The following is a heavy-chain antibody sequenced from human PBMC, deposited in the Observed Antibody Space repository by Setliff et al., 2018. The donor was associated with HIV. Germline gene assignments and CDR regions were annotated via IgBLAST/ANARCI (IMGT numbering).Heavy chain of an antibody. Sequence: SETLSLTCAVYGGSFSDYSWNWIRQPPGKELEWIGEINHSGGTNYNPSLKSRVTISLDTSKNQFSLKLTSVTAADTAVYYCARLGYSGSLVGAFDIWGQGTMVTVSS. D-gene: IGHD1-26*01. CDR2: INHSGGT. CDR3: ARLGYSGSLVGAFDI. V-gene: IGHV4-34*01. J-gene: IGHJ3*02. CDR1: GGSFSDYS.